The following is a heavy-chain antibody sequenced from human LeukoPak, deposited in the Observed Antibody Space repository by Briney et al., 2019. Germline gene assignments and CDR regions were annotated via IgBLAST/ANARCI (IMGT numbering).Heavy chain of an antibody. CDR3: ATTPLWFGELPDDY. CDR2: ISGSGGST. CDR1: GFTISSYA. J-gene: IGHJ4*02. V-gene: IGHV3-23*01. D-gene: IGHD3-10*01. Sequence: PGESLRLSCAASGFTISSYAMSWVRQAPGKGLEWVSAISGSGGSTYYADSVKGRFTISRDNSKNTLYLQMNSLRAEDTAVYYCATTPLWFGELPDDYWGQGTLVTVSS.